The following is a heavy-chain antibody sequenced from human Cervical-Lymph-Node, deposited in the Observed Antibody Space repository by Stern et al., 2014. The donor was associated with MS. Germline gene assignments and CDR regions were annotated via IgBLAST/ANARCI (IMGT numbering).Heavy chain of an antibody. V-gene: IGHV5-51*03. CDR1: GYYFASYS. J-gene: IGHJ4*02. Sequence: VQLGQSRAEVKKPGESLKISCQGSGYYFASYSIGWVRQMPGKGLEWMGIIYPGDSETSYSPSFQGQVTISVDKSINTAYLQWSSLKASDTAMYYCTRRGASGYFDSWGQGTQVTISS. CDR3: TRRGASGYFDS. D-gene: IGHD3-10*01. CDR2: IYPGDSET.